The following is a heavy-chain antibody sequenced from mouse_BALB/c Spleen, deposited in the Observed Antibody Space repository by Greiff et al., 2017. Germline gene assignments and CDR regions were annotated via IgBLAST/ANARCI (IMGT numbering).Heavy chain of an antibody. CDR2: ISSGSSTI. V-gene: IGHV5-17*02. Sequence: EVQLVESGGGLVQPGGSRKLSCAASGFTFSSFGMHWVRQAPEKGLEWVAYISSGSSTIYYADTVKGRFTISRDKPKNTLFLQMTSLRSEDTAMYYCARSGLYYGSGYGAMDYWGQGTSVTVSS. CDR1: GFTFSSFG. D-gene: IGHD1-1*01. J-gene: IGHJ4*01. CDR3: ARSGLYYGSGYGAMDY.